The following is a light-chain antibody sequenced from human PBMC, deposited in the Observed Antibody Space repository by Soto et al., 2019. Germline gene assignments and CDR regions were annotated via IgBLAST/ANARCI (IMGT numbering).Light chain of an antibody. V-gene: IGKV3-11*01. CDR3: QQRSNWPPVLT. CDR1: QSVSSH. J-gene: IGKJ4*01. Sequence: EIVLTQSPASLSLSPGERATLSCRASQSVSSHLAWFQQRPGQAPRLLIYGASNRATGIPARFGGSGSWTNFTLTISSLEPEDFAVYYCQQRSNWPPVLTFGGGTKVEIK. CDR2: GAS.